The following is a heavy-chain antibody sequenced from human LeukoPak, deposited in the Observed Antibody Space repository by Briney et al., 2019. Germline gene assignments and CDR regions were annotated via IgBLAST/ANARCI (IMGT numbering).Heavy chain of an antibody. CDR2: IKEEGSEE. CDR1: GLTFSTYW. J-gene: IGHJ6*04. V-gene: IGHV3-7*01. CDR3: GVVV. Sequence: GGSLRLSCAASGLTFSTYWMSWVRQAPGKGLEWLANIKEEGSEEYYVDSVEGRFTISRDNARNSLYLQMNSLRVEDTAVYYCGVVVWGKGTTVTVSS.